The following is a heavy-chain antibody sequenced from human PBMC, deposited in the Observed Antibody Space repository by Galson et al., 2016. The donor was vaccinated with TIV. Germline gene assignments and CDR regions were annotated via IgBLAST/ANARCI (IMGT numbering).Heavy chain of an antibody. CDR3: ARDRRPCGNECYLYYYYVMDV. V-gene: IGHV3-66*01. Sequence: SLRLSCAASGFSVNDNYTSWVRQAPGRGLEWVSIISSGVITNYVDSVQVRFTISRDFSKNTFVLQMPSLRAEDSAVYYCARDRRPCGNECYLYYYYVMDVWGPGTTVTVSS. D-gene: IGHD2-21*01. CDR2: ISSGVIT. CDR1: GFSVNDNY. J-gene: IGHJ6*02.